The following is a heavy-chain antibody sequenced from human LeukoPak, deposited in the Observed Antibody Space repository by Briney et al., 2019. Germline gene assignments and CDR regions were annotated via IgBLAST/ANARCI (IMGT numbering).Heavy chain of an antibody. CDR1: GGSISSGGYY. CDR3: ARDWTTTYYYGSGYSWFDP. J-gene: IGHJ5*02. CDR2: IYYSGST. Sequence: SQTLSLTCTVSGGSISSGGYYWSWIRQHPGKGLEWIGYIYYSGSTYYNPSLKSRVTISVDTSKNQFSLKLSSVTAADTAVYYCARDWTTTYYYGSGYSWFDPWGQGTLVTVSS. V-gene: IGHV4-31*03. D-gene: IGHD3-10*01.